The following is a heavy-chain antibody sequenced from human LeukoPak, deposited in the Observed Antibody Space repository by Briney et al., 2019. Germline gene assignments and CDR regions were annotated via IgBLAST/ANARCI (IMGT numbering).Heavy chain of an antibody. Sequence: GGSLRLSCATSGFTFTCCGMHWVRQAPGKGLEWVAVIWDDGSIKYYADSVKGRFTFSRDNSKSTMYLQMNSLRAEDTAVYYCARIACTGGNCKPYYYYGLDVWGQGTTVTVSS. J-gene: IGHJ6*02. CDR1: GFTFTCCG. D-gene: IGHD2-8*02. CDR3: ARIACTGGNCKPYYYYGLDV. V-gene: IGHV3-33*08. CDR2: IWDDGSIK.